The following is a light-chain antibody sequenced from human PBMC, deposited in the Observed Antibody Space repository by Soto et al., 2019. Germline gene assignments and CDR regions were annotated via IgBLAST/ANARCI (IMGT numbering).Light chain of an antibody. Sequence: DIQMTQSPSSLSASVGERVTITCRASQSISSYLNWYQQKPGKAPKLLIYAASSLPSGVPSRFSGSGSGTDFTLTISSLQPEDFATYYCQQSYSTLLTFGRGTKVEIK. CDR1: QSISSY. J-gene: IGKJ4*01. V-gene: IGKV1-39*01. CDR2: AAS. CDR3: QQSYSTLLT.